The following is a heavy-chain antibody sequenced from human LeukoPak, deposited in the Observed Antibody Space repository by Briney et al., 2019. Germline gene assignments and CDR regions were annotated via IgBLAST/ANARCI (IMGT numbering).Heavy chain of an antibody. V-gene: IGHV3-7*04. D-gene: IGHD3-10*01. CDR1: GFTLSNYW. J-gene: IGHJ6*02. CDR3: ARYYGFYGMGV. CDR2: IKEDGSVK. Sequence: GGSLRLSCAASGFTLSNYWMSWVRQAPGKGLEWVANIKEDGSVKTYVDSVKGRFTISRDNAKNSLYLQMNSLRAEDTAVYYCARYYGFYGMGVWGQGTTVTVSS.